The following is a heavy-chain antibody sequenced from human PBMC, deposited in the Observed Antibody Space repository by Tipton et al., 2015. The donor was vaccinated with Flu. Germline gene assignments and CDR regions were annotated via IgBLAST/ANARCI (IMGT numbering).Heavy chain of an antibody. J-gene: IGHJ4*02. V-gene: IGHV3-21*01. CDR1: GFTFSSYS. D-gene: IGHD5-12*01. CDR2: ISSSSSYI. CDR3: ARKGGYATMGNYFDY. Sequence: SLRLSCAASGFTFSSYSMNWVRQAPGKGLEWVSSISSSSSYIYYADSVKGRFTISRDNAKNSLYLQMNSLRAEDTAVYYCARKGGYATMGNYFDYWGQGTLVTVSS.